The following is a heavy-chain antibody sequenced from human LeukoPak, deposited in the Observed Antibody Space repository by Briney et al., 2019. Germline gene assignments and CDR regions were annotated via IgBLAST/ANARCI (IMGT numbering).Heavy chain of an antibody. CDR1: GFPFSNYG. D-gene: IGHD5-18*01. V-gene: IGHV3-23*01. J-gene: IGHJ5*01. CDR3: AKEGVRGYSYGYGTRNKWFDF. CDR2: ISGSGDTT. Sequence: PGGSLRLSCAASGFPFSNYGMSWVRQAPGKGLEWVSAISGSGDTTYFADSVKGRFTISRDNSKNTLYLQMNSLRAEDTAVYYCAKEGVRGYSYGYGTRNKWFDFWGQGTLVTVSS.